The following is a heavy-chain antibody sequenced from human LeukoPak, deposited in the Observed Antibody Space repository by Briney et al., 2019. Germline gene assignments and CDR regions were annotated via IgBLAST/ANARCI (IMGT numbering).Heavy chain of an antibody. CDR2: IKQDGSEK. J-gene: IGHJ4*02. Sequence: GGSLRLSCAASGFTFSSHWMSWVRQAPGKGLEWVANIKQDGSEKYYVDSVKGRFTISRDNAKNSLYLQMNSLRAEDTAVYYCARRAGTAFTYFDYWGQGTLVTVSS. CDR1: GFTFSSHW. CDR3: ARRAGTAFTYFDY. V-gene: IGHV3-7*01.